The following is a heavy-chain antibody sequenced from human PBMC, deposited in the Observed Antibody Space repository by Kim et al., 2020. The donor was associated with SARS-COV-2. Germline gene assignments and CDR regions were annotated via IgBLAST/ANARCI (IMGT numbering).Heavy chain of an antibody. J-gene: IGHJ6*02. CDR3: ARDRLHYYYGMDV. D-gene: IGHD5-12*01. Sequence: DSVQGRFTISRDHAKNSLYLQMNRLRAEDTAVYYCARDRLHYYYGMDVWGQGTTVTVSS. V-gene: IGHV3-7*01.